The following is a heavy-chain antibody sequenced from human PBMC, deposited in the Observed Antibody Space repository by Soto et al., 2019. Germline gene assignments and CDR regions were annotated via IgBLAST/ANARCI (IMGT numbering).Heavy chain of an antibody. CDR3: AREYNWNSGWFDP. CDR1: GGSISSYY. J-gene: IGHJ5*02. CDR2: IYYSGST. D-gene: IGHD1-7*01. Sequence: SETLSLTCTVSGGSISSYYWSWIRQPPGKGLEWIGYIYYSGSTNYNPSLKSRVTISVDTSKNQFSLKLSSVTAADTAVYYCAREYNWNSGWFDPWGQGTLVTVSS. V-gene: IGHV4-59*01.